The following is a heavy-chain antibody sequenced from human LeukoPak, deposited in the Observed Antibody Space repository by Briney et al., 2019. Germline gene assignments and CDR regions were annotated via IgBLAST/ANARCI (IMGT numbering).Heavy chain of an antibody. CDR2: IYSDNT. Sequence: GGSLRLSCAVSGFTVSSNSMSWVRQAPGKGLEWVSFIYSDNTHYSDSVKGRFTISRDNSNNTLYLQMNSLRAEDTAVYCCARRAGAYSHPYDYWGQGTLVTVSS. V-gene: IGHV3-53*01. CDR1: GFTVSSNS. CDR3: ARRAGAYSHPYDY. D-gene: IGHD4/OR15-4a*01. J-gene: IGHJ4*02.